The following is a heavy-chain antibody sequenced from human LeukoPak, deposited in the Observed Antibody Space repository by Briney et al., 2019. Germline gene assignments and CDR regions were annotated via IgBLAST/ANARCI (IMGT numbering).Heavy chain of an antibody. CDR2: INPQGDIT. Sequence: ASVKVSCKTSGYTFTKYLIHWVRQAPGQGLEWMGTINPQGDITNYAQRFQGRITLAEDTSTSTVYMELSSLTSEDTAVYYCARPSYCVADNCGYWLDPWGPGTLVTVSS. V-gene: IGHV1-46*01. D-gene: IGHD2-21*01. J-gene: IGHJ5*02. CDR1: GYTFTKYL. CDR3: ARPSYCVADNCGYWLDP.